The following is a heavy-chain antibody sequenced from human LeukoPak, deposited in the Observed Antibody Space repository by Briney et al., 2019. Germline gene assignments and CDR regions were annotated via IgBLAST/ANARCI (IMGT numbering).Heavy chain of an antibody. D-gene: IGHD5-12*01. J-gene: IGHJ4*02. Sequence: ASVKVSCKASGYTFTGYYMHWVRQAPGQGLEWMGWINPNSGGTNYAQKFQGRVTMTRDTSISTAYMELSRLRSDDTAVYYCARNIVATTNYDSWGQGTPVTVSS. CDR2: INPNSGGT. CDR3: ARNIVATTNYDS. CDR1: GYTFTGYY. V-gene: IGHV1-2*02.